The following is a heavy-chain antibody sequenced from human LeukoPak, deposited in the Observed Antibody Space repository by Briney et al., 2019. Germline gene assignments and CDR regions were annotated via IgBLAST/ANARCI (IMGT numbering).Heavy chain of an antibody. D-gene: IGHD3-10*01. CDR3: AREGVGYYGMDV. CDR1: GYSFTSYG. V-gene: IGHV1-18*01. CDR2: ISTYNGDT. J-gene: IGHJ6*02. Sequence: ASVKVSCKASGYSFTSYGISWVRQAPGQGLEWMGWISTYNGDTNYAQKLQGRVTMTTDTSTNTAYMELRSLRSDDTAVYYCAREGVGYYGMDVWGQGTTVTVSS.